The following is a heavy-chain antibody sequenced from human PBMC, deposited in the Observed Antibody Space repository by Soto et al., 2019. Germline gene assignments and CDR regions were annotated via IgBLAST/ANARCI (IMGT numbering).Heavy chain of an antibody. D-gene: IGHD2-2*01. CDR1: GVSISNYY. J-gene: IGHJ6*03. V-gene: IGHV4-59*01. CDR2: NHYSGGT. Sequence: SETLSLTCAVSGVSISNYYWSWIRQPPGRGLEWIGYNHYSGGTNYNPSLKSRVIISLDTSTNRFLLKLSSVTAADTAVYYCARAPGYYYMDVWGQGTTVTVSS. CDR3: ARAPGYYYMDV.